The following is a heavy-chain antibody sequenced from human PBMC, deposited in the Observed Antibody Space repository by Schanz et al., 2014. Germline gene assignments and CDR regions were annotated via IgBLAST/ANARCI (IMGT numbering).Heavy chain of an antibody. V-gene: IGHV3-23*04. CDR3: AKNQYDDVDLSSFYFDF. CDR2: ISASGGTT. J-gene: IGHJ4*02. D-gene: IGHD3-10*02. Sequence: EVQLVESGGGLVQPGGSLRLSCAASGFTFSAYAMTWVRQIPGKGLEWVSAISASGGTTYYADSVKGRFTISRDNAKNTLYLQMNSLRPEDTAIYYCAKNQYDDVDLSSFYFDFWGQGTLVTVSS. CDR1: GFTFSAYA.